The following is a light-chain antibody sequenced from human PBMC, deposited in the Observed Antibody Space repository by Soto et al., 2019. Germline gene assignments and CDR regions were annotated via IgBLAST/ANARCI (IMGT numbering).Light chain of an antibody. Sequence: DIQMTQSPSTLSASVGDRVTITCRASQSISSWLAWYQQKPVKAPKLLIYDASSLESGVPSRFSGSGSGTEFTLTISSLQPDDFATYYCQQYNSIRGTFGQGTKVEIK. V-gene: IGKV1-5*01. J-gene: IGKJ1*01. CDR2: DAS. CDR3: QQYNSIRGT. CDR1: QSISSW.